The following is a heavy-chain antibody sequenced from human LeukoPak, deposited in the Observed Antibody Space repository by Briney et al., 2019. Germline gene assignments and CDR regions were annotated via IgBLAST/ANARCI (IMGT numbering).Heavy chain of an antibody. V-gene: IGHV3-20*04. J-gene: IGHJ4*02. CDR1: GFTFDDYG. D-gene: IGHD3-22*01. CDR3: AREPRGYYYDSSAADY. CDR2: INWNGGST. Sequence: GGSLRLSCAASGFTFDDYGMSWVRQAPGKGLEWVSGINWNGGSTGYADSVKGRFTISRDNAKNSLYQQMNSLRAEDTALYYCAREPRGYYYDSSAADYWGQGTLVTVSS.